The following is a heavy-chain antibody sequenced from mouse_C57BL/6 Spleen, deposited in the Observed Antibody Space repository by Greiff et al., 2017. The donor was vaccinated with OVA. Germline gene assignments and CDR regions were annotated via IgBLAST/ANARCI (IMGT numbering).Heavy chain of an antibody. J-gene: IGHJ3*01. Sequence: VQLQQSGPELVKPGASVKISCKASGYAFSSYWMNWVKQRPGKGLEWIGRNYPGDGDTNYNGKFKGKATLTADKSSSTAYMQLSSLTSEDSAVYVCARTDAYYSNPFAYWGQGTLVTVSA. CDR3: ARTDAYYSNPFAY. CDR1: GYAFSSYW. D-gene: IGHD2-5*01. V-gene: IGHV1-82*01. CDR2: NYPGDGDT.